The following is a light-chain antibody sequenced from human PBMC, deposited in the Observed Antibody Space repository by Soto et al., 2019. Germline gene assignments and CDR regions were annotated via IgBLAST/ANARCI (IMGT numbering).Light chain of an antibody. CDR3: WSYAVGRTYV. CDR1: SSDVGGYNY. Sequence: QSVLTQPASVSGSPGQSITISRTGTSSDVGGYNYVSWYQQHPGKAPKLMIYEDTKWPSGVSNRFSGSKSGNTAYLTISGLQAEDEADYYCWSYAVGRTYVFGTGTKV. J-gene: IGLJ1*01. V-gene: IGLV2-23*01. CDR2: EDT.